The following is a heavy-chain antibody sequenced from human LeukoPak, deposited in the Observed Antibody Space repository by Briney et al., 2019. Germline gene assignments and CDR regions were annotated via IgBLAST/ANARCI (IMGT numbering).Heavy chain of an antibody. V-gene: IGHV4-39*07. CDR1: GGSISSGDYY. CDR3: AREGGIDYGDY. D-gene: IGHD3-16*01. Sequence: SQTLSLTCTVSGGSISSGDYYWSWTRQPPGKGLEWIGSIYYSGSTYYNPSLKSRVTISVDTSKDQFSLKLSSVTAADTAVYYCAREGGIDYGDYWGQGILVTVSS. J-gene: IGHJ4*02. CDR2: IYYSGST.